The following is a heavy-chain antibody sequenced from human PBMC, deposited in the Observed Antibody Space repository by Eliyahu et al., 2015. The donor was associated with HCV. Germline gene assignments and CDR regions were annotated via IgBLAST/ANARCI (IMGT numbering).Heavy chain of an antibody. Sequence: QVQLVQSGAEVKKPGASVKVSCKASGYTFTSYYMHWVRQAPGQGLEWMGIINPSGGSTSYAQKFQGRVTMTRDTSTSTVYMELSSLRSEDTAVYYCARSIVVVVAATPWYFDYWGQGTLVTVSS. D-gene: IGHD2-15*01. CDR1: GYTFTSYY. CDR2: INPSGGST. CDR3: ARSIVVVVAATPWYFDY. V-gene: IGHV1-46*01. J-gene: IGHJ4*02.